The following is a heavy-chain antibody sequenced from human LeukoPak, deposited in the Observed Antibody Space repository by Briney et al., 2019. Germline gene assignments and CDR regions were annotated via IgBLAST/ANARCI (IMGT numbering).Heavy chain of an antibody. Sequence: SETLSLTCTVSGGSISSYYWSWIRQPPGKGLEWIGYIYYSGSTNYNPSLKSRVTISVDTSKNQFSLKLSSVTAADTAVYYCARVIPEYYYDSSGSDYWGQGTLVTVSS. CDR3: ARVIPEYYYDSSGSDY. D-gene: IGHD3-22*01. CDR1: GGSISSYY. CDR2: IYYSGST. V-gene: IGHV4-59*01. J-gene: IGHJ4*02.